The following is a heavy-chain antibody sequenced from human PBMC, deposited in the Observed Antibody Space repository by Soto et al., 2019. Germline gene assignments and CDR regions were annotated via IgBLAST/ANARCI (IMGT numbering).Heavy chain of an antibody. V-gene: IGHV5-51*01. CDR3: ARTPLNYDFWSGAFDI. D-gene: IGHD3-3*01. J-gene: IGHJ3*02. Sequence: GESLKISCKGSGYSFTSYWIGWVRQMPGKGLEWMGIIYPGDSDTRYSPSFQGQVTISADKSISTAYLQWSSLKASDTAMYYCARTPLNYDFWSGAFDIWGQGTVVTVSS. CDR2: IYPGDSDT. CDR1: GYSFTSYW.